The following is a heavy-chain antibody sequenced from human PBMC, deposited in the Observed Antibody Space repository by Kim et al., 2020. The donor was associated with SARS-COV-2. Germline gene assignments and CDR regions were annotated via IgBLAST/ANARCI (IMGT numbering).Heavy chain of an antibody. CDR1: GGTFSSYA. J-gene: IGHJ5*02. V-gene: IGHV1-69*13. CDR2: IIPIFGTA. Sequence: SVKVSCKASGGTFSSYAISWVRQAPGQGLEWMGGIIPIFGTANYAQKFQGRVTITADESTSTAYMELSSLRSEDTAVYYCARDGAPGVPDIVVVPAVNWFDPWGQGTLVTVSS. CDR3: ARDGAPGVPDIVVVPAVNWFDP. D-gene: IGHD2-2*01.